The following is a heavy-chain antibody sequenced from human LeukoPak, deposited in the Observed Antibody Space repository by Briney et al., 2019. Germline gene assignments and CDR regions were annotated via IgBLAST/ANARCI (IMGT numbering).Heavy chain of an antibody. CDR2: IVAGGGG. Sequence: GGSLRLSCVASGFTFSRYAMIWVRQAPGKGLEWVSAIVAGGGGKYADSVKGRFTVSRDNSKNTLYLQMNGLTAEDTAVYFWARDPNGDYIGAFDFRGQGTRVTVSS. J-gene: IGHJ3*01. CDR1: GFTFSRYA. CDR3: ARDPNGDYIGAFDF. V-gene: IGHV3-23*01. D-gene: IGHD4-17*01.